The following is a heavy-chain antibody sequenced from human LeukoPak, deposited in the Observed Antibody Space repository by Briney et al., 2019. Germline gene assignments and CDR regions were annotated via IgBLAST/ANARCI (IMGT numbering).Heavy chain of an antibody. J-gene: IGHJ4*02. CDR3: ARAGRYFDWLLSTLGY. CDR1: GYTFTSYG. V-gene: IGHV1-18*01. Sequence: ASVKVSCKASGYTFTSYGISWVRQAPGQGLEWMGWISAYNGNTNYAQKLQGRVTMTTDTSTSTAYMELRSLRSDDTAVYYCARAGRYFDWLLSTLGYWGQGTLVTVSS. CDR2: ISAYNGNT. D-gene: IGHD3-9*01.